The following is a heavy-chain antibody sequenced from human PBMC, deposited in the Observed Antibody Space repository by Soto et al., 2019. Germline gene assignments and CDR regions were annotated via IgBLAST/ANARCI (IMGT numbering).Heavy chain of an antibody. CDR2: IYSGGST. Sequence: RWGSLRLSCAAFGFTVSSNYITWVRQSPLKGLEWVSVIYSGGSTYYADSVKGRFTISRDNSRNTLYLQMNSLRAEDTAVYYCARGFPSMAYYGEYYFDKWGQGTLVTVSS. D-gene: IGHD3-10*01. CDR3: ARGFPSMAYYGEYYFDK. CDR1: GFTVSSNY. J-gene: IGHJ4*02. V-gene: IGHV3-53*01.